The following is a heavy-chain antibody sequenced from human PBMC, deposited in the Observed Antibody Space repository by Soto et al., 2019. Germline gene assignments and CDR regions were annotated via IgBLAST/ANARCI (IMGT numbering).Heavy chain of an antibody. CDR1: GFTFSNYG. CDR3: ARGRDYLGGDFDY. D-gene: IGHD3-16*01. Sequence: GGSLRLSCTASGFTFSNYGMHWVRQAPGKGLKWVAVISYDGSNKYYADSVKGRFTISRDNSKNTLYLQMNSLRAEDTAVYYCARGRDYLGGDFDYWGQGA. CDR2: ISYDGSNK. J-gene: IGHJ4*02. V-gene: IGHV3-30-3*01.